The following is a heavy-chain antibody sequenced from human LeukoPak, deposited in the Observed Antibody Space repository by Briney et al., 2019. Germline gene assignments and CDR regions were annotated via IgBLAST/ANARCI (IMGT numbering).Heavy chain of an antibody. CDR3: ARGGHIVLMVYARPRANWFDP. V-gene: IGHV4-59*12. CDR1: GGSISSYY. D-gene: IGHD2-8*01. CDR2: IYYSGST. Sequence: SETLSLTCTVSGGSISSYYWSWIRQPPGKGLEWIGYIYYSGSTNYDPSLKSRVTISVDTSKNQFSLKLSSATAADTAVYYCARGGHIVLMVYARPRANWFDPWGQGTLVTVSS. J-gene: IGHJ5*02.